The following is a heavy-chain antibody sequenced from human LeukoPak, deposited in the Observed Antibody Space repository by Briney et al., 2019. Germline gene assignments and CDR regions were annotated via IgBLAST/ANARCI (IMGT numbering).Heavy chain of an antibody. CDR1: GGSFSGYY. J-gene: IGHJ4*02. D-gene: IGHD6-19*01. CDR3: ARAPSSGWYELLSFPFDC. CDR2: INHSGST. V-gene: IGHV4-34*01. Sequence: SETLSLTCAVYGGSFSGYYWSWIRQPPGKGLEWIGEINHSGSTNYNPSLKSRVTISVDTSKNQFSLKLSSVTAADTAVYYCARAPSSGWYELLSFPFDCWGQGTLVTVSS.